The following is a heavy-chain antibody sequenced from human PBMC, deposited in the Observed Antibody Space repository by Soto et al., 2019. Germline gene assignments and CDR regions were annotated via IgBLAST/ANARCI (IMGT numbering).Heavy chain of an antibody. Sequence: QVQLVQSGAEVKKPGSSVTVSCKTSGGTFSKDAINCVRQAPGQGLEWMGLLIPVFGSPIYAQKFQGRIRKSADESTSTAFMVLSSVRSEDTAVYYCTSVLGYTFEAGKTRYYAMDVWGQGTTVSVSS. CDR2: LIPVFGSP. CDR3: TSVLGYTFEAGKTRYYAMDV. J-gene: IGHJ6*02. V-gene: IGHV1-69*01. CDR1: GGTFSKDA. D-gene: IGHD5-18*01.